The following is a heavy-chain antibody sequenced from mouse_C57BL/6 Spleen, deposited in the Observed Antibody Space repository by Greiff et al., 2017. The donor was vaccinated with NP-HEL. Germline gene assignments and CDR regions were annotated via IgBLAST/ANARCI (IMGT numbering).Heavy chain of an antibody. Sequence: VQLQQSGAELVKPGASVKISCKASGYAFSSYWMNWVKQRPGQGLEWIGQIYPGDGDTNYNGKFKGKATLTADKSSSTAYMQLSSLTSEDSAVYFCARSEGGGLFDYWGQGTTLTVSS. CDR1: GYAFSSYW. V-gene: IGHV1-80*01. J-gene: IGHJ2*01. CDR3: ARSEGGGLFDY. CDR2: IYPGDGDT.